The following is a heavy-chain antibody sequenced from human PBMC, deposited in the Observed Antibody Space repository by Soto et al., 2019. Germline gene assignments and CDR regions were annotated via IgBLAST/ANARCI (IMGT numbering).Heavy chain of an antibody. D-gene: IGHD4-17*01. CDR1: GFTFSGSA. V-gene: IGHV3-73*01. CDR3: TRTTVVTHFDY. Sequence: GGSLRLSCAASGFTFSGSAMHWVRQASGKGLEWVGRIRSKANSYATAYAASVKGRFTISRDDSKNTAYLQMNSLKTEDTAVYYCTRTTVVTHFDYWGQGTLVTVSS. J-gene: IGHJ4*02. CDR2: IRSKANSYAT.